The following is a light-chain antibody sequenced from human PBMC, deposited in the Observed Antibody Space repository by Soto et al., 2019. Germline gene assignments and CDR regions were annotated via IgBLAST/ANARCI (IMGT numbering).Light chain of an antibody. CDR2: WAS. V-gene: IGKV4-1*01. CDR1: QSVSYNSNIKNY. CDR3: QQYYSTPPT. Sequence: DIVMTQSPDSLAVSLGERATINCRSSQSVSYNSNIKNYLAWYQQKPGQPPKLLIYWASTRESGVPDRFSGSGSGTDFSLTISSLQAEDVAVYYCQQYYSTPPTFGQGTKVEIK. J-gene: IGKJ1*01.